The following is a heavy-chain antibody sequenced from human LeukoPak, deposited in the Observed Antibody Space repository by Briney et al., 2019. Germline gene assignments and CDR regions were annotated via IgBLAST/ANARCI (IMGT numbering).Heavy chain of an antibody. V-gene: IGHV4-4*07. CDR2: IYTNGST. CDR1: GGSISSYY. J-gene: IGHJ4*02. D-gene: IGHD5-12*01. Sequence: PSETLSLTCTVSGGSISSYYWSWIRQPAGKGLEWIGRIYTNGSTNYNPSLKSRVTMSLDTSKNHLSLKLSSVTAADTAVYYCARVNSGYDHFDYWGQGALVTVSS. CDR3: ARVNSGYDHFDY.